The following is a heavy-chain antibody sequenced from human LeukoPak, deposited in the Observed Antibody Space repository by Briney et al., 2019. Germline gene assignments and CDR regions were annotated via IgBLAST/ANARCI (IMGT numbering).Heavy chain of an antibody. V-gene: IGHV4-34*01. CDR3: AARGLFTFDY. Sequence: SETLSLTCAVYGGSFSGYYWSWIRQPPGKGLEWIGEINHSGSTNYNPSLKSRVTISVDTSKNHFSLKLSSVTAANTAVYYCAARGLFTFDYWGQGTLVTVSS. J-gene: IGHJ4*02. D-gene: IGHD3-16*01. CDR2: INHSGST. CDR1: GGSFSGYY.